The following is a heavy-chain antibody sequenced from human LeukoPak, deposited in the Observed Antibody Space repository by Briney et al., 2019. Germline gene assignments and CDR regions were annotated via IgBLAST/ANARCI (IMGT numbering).Heavy chain of an antibody. CDR2: ISGSGGST. CDR1: GFTFSSYA. V-gene: IGHV3-23*01. Sequence: PGGSLRLSCAASGFTFSSYAMSWVRQAPGKGLEWVSAISGSGGSTYYADSVKGRFTISRDNSKNTLYLQMNSLRAEDTAVYYCAKDMSSGYYLGLGIFDYWGQGTLVTVSS. D-gene: IGHD3-22*01. J-gene: IGHJ4*02. CDR3: AKDMSSGYYLGLGIFDY.